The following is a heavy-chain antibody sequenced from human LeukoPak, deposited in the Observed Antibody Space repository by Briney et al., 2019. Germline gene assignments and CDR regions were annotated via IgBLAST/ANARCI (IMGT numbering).Heavy chain of an antibody. V-gene: IGHV1-24*01. CDR3: ATGIAAAGVDNWFDP. Sequence: GASVKVSCKVSGYTLTELSMHWVRQAPGKGLGWMGGFGPEDGETIYAQKFQGRVTMTEDTSTDTAYMELSSLRSEDTAVYYCATGIAAAGVDNWFDPWGQGTLVTVSS. CDR2: FGPEDGET. D-gene: IGHD6-13*01. CDR1: GYTLTELS. J-gene: IGHJ5*02.